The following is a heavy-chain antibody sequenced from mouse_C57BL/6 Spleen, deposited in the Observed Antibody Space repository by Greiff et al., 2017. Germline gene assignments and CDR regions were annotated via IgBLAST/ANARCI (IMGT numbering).Heavy chain of an antibody. D-gene: IGHD2-4*01. CDR1: GYAFSSYW. Sequence: QVQLQQSGAELVKPGASVKISCKASGYAFSSYWMNWVKQRPGKGLEWIGQIYPGDGDTNYNGKFKGKATLTADKSSSTAYMQLSSLTSEDSAVYFCARQDYDYDEGDYYAMDYWGQGTSVTVSS. J-gene: IGHJ4*01. CDR2: IYPGDGDT. CDR3: ARQDYDYDEGDYYAMDY. V-gene: IGHV1-80*01.